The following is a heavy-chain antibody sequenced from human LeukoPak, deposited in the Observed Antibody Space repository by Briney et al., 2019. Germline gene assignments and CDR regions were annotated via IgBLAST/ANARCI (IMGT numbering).Heavy chain of an antibody. CDR1: GFTFNSYW. Sequence: GGSLRLSCTASGFTFNSYWMSWVRQPSGKGLEWVANINQDGSEKYYVDSVRGRFTISRDNAKNSLFLQMNTLSAEDTAVYYCARVRYYEDVWGQGTTVTVSS. D-gene: IGHD3-3*01. CDR3: ARVRYYEDV. V-gene: IGHV3-7*01. CDR2: INQDGSEK. J-gene: IGHJ6*02.